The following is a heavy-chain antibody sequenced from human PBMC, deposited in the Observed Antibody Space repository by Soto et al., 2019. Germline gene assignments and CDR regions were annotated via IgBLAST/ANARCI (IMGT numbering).Heavy chain of an antibody. J-gene: IGHJ4*02. Sequence: EVQLLESGGGLVQSGGSLRLSCAASGFTFSSYAMSWVRQAPGKGLEWVSAISGSGGSTYYADSVKGRFTISRDNSKNTLYLQMNSLRAEDTAVYYCASRDSSSWYGVNYFDYWGQGTLVTVSS. V-gene: IGHV3-23*01. D-gene: IGHD6-13*01. CDR1: GFTFSSYA. CDR2: ISGSGGST. CDR3: ASRDSSSWYGVNYFDY.